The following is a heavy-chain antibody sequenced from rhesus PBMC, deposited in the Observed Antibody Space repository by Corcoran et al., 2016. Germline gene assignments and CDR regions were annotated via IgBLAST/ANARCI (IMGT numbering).Heavy chain of an antibody. D-gene: IGHD5-12*01. CDR3: ARRYGYGGYSH. CDR2: IYGGGGKT. V-gene: IGHV4-160*01. J-gene: IGHJ4*01. Sequence: QVQLQESGPGLVKPSETLSLTCAVSGGSISSDYWSWIRQPPGKGLGWIGRIYGGGGKTEYNPSIKSRVSISTDTSKNQFSLKLTSVTAADTAVYDCARRYGYGGYSHWGQGVLVTVSS. CDR1: GGSISSDY.